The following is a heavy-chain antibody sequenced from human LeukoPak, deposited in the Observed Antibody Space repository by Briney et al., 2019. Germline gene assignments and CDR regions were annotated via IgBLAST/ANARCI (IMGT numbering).Heavy chain of an antibody. CDR2: ISYDGSNK. Sequence: GGSLRLSCAASGFTFSSYAMHWVRQAPGKGLEWVAVISYDGSNKYYADSVKGRLTISRDNSKNTLYLQMNSLRAEDTAVYYCAREDTAMVRGMDVWGQGTTVTVSS. CDR1: GFTFSSYA. J-gene: IGHJ6*02. CDR3: AREDTAMVRGMDV. D-gene: IGHD5-18*01. V-gene: IGHV3-30-3*01.